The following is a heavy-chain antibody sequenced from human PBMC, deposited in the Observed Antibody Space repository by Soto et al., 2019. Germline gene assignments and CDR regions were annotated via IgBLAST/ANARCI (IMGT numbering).Heavy chain of an antibody. J-gene: IGHJ6*03. CDR1: GFTFSSYG. CDR3: ARFVGAGNYYYYYYMDV. D-gene: IGHD1-26*01. Sequence: GGSLRLSCAASGFTFSSYGMHWVRQAPGKGLEWVAVIWYDGSNKYYADSVKGRFTISRDNSKNTLYLQMNSLRAEDTAVYYCARFVGAGNYYYYYYMDVWGKGTTVTVSS. CDR2: IWYDGSNK. V-gene: IGHV3-33*01.